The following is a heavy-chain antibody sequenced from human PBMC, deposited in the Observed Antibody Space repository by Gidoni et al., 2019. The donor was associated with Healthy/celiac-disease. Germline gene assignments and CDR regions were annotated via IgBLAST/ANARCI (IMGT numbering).Heavy chain of an antibody. CDR3: ARGGYCSSTSCYRGRATGYYYGMDV. D-gene: IGHD2-2*02. Sequence: QVQLQQWGAGLLKPSETLSLTCAVYGGSFSGYYWSWLRQPPGKGLEWIGEINHSGSTNYNPSLKSRVTISVDTSKNQVSLKLSSVTAADTAVYYCARGGYCSSTSCYRGRATGYYYGMDVWGQGTTVTVSS. J-gene: IGHJ6*02. CDR1: GGSFSGYY. V-gene: IGHV4-34*01. CDR2: INHSGST.